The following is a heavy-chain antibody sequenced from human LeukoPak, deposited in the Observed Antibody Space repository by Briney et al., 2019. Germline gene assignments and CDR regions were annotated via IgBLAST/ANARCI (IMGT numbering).Heavy chain of an antibody. CDR1: GFIFSSYS. J-gene: IGHJ6*03. Sequence: GGSLRLSCAASGFIFSSYSMNWVRQAPGKGLELVSFISSSTSTIYYADSVKGRFTISRDNAKNSLYLQMSSLRAEDTAVYYCARVRGGWYMDVWGKGSTVTVSS. D-gene: IGHD6-19*01. V-gene: IGHV3-48*04. CDR3: ARVRGGWYMDV. CDR2: ISSSTSTI.